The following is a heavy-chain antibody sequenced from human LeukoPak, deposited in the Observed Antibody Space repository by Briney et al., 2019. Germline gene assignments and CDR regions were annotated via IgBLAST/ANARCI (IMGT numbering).Heavy chain of an antibody. CDR1: GGSISSYY. CDR3: ARSGYYYYGMDV. Sequence: SETLSLTCTVSGGSISSYYWSWLRQPPGKGLEWIGYIYYSGSTNYNPSLKSRVTMSVDTSKNQFSLKLSSVTAADTAVYYCARSGYYYYGMDVWGQGTTVTVSS. CDR2: IYYSGST. D-gene: IGHD3-10*01. J-gene: IGHJ6*02. V-gene: IGHV4-59*08.